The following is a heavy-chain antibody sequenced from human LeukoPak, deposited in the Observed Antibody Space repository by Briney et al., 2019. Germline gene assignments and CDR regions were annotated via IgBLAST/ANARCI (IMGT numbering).Heavy chain of an antibody. CDR3: ANLHYVSSGSNFDY. CDR1: ADSISSRY. V-gene: IGHV4-59*11. D-gene: IGHD3-22*01. CDR2: IHYSGTT. J-gene: IGHJ4*02. Sequence: SETLSLTCTVSADSISSRYCSWIRQPPGKGLEWIGYIHYSGTTNYNPSLKSRVTISVDTSKKQFSLKLKSVTAADTAVYYCANLHYVSSGSNFDYWGQGSLVTVSS.